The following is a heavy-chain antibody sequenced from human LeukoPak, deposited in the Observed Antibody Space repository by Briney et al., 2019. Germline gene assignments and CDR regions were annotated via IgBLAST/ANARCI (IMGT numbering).Heavy chain of an antibody. CDR2: ISYDGSNK. CDR3: AKPYYYGSGSYPFDP. D-gene: IGHD3-10*01. Sequence: GGSLRLSCAASGFTFSSYGMHWVRQAPGKGLEWVAVISYDGSNKYYADSVKGRFTISRDNSKNTLYLQMNSLRAEDTAVYYCAKPYYYGSGSYPFDPWGQGALVTVSS. J-gene: IGHJ5*02. V-gene: IGHV3-30*18. CDR1: GFTFSSYG.